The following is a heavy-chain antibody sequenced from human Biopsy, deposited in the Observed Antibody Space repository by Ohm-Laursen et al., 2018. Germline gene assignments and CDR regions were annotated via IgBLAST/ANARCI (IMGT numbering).Heavy chain of an antibody. CDR2: IIPIFGTI. D-gene: IGHD1-26*01. Sequence: SVKVSCKASGGTFSRYAISWVRQAPGQGLEWMGGIIPIFGTINYAQKFQGRVTITADESTSTAYMELSSLRSEDTAVFYCATDARWDLSLDAFHVWGQGTKVTVSS. V-gene: IGHV1-69*13. CDR1: GGTFSRYA. J-gene: IGHJ3*01. CDR3: ATDARWDLSLDAFHV.